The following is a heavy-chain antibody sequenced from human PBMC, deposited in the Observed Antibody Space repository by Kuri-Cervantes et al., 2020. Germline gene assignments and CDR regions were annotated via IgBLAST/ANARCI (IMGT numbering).Heavy chain of an antibody. CDR2: IGTAGDT. CDR1: GYSFTSYW. V-gene: IGHV3-13*01. Sequence: SCKGSGYSFTSYWIGWVRQMPGKGLEWVSAIGTAGDTYYPGSAKGRFTISRENAKNSLYLQMNSLRAEDTAVYYCAREAGYDILTGYYPPYWGQRTLVTVSS. J-gene: IGHJ4*02. D-gene: IGHD3-9*01. CDR3: AREAGYDILTGYYPPY.